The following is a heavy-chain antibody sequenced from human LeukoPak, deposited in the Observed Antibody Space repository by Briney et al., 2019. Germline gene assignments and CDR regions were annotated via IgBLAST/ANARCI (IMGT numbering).Heavy chain of an antibody. CDR3: AKCRVETYSSGWCNWLDP. J-gene: IGHJ5*02. D-gene: IGHD6-19*01. CDR2: IKSDGKT. V-gene: IGHV3-23*01. Sequence: GGSLGLSCAVSGFTFNTYAMSWVRQAPGMGLEWVSAIKSDGKTHYADSVKGRFTISRDNSKNTLSLQMNSLRAEDTALYYCAKCRVETYSSGWCNWLDPWGQGTQVTVSS. CDR1: GFTFNTYA.